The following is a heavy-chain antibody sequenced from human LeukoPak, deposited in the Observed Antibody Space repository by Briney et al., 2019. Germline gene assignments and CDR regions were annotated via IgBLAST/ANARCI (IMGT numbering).Heavy chain of an antibody. J-gene: IGHJ4*02. CDR1: GFTFSDVW. Sequence: PGGSLRLSCEASGFTFSDVWMTWVRQAPGKGLEWVANIRQDGSEGNYVDSVKGRFTVSRDNAKNSLYLQLNNLRAEDTAVYYCARDGVVGPPPTYCSSTSCYGRYYFDYWGQGTLVTVSS. D-gene: IGHD2-2*01. CDR2: IRQDGSEG. CDR3: ARDGVVGPPPTYCSSTSCYGRYYFDY. V-gene: IGHV3-7*01.